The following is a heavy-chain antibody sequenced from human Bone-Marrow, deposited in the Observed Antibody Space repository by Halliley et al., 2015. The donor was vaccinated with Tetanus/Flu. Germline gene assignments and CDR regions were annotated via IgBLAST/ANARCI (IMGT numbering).Heavy chain of an antibody. D-gene: IGHD3-16*01. CDR1: GGSISGYF. V-gene: IGHV4-59*01. J-gene: IGHJ4*02. Sequence: LRLSCTVSGGSISGYFWSWMRQPPGRGLEWLGYMYYSGAPNYNPSLKSRATISIDTSKNQLSRNRRSVTAADTAVYYCARGGPTKRRARAHDYGGQGTLVTVSS. CDR2: MYYSGAP. CDR3: ARGGPTKRRARAHDY.